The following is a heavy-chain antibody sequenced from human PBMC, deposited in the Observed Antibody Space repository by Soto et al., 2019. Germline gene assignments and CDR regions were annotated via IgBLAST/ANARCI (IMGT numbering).Heavy chain of an antibody. V-gene: IGHV1-69*06. Sequence: ASVKVSCKASGGTFSSYAISWVRQAPGQGLEWMGGIIPIFGTANYAQKFQGRVTITADKSTSTAYMELSSLRSEDTAVYYCARVLTTDSSSSRYGMDVWGQGTTVTVSS. D-gene: IGHD6-6*01. CDR3: ARVLTTDSSSSRYGMDV. J-gene: IGHJ6*02. CDR2: IIPIFGTA. CDR1: GGTFSSYA.